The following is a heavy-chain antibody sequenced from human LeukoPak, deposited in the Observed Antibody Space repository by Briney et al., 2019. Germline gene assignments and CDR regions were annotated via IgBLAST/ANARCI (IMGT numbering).Heavy chain of an antibody. CDR3: AKDPFRSIVGARHDAFDI. CDR2: IRYDGSNK. J-gene: IGHJ3*02. D-gene: IGHD1-26*01. CDR1: GFTFSSYG. V-gene: IGHV3-30*02. Sequence: TGGSLRLSCAASGFTFSSYGMHWVRQAPGKGLEWVAFIRYDGSNKYYADSVKGRFTISRDNSKNTLYLQMNSLRAEDTAVYYCAKDPFRSIVGARHDAFDIWGQGTMVTVSS.